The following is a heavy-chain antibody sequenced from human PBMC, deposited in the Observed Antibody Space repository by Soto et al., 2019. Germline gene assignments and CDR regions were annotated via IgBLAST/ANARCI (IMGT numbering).Heavy chain of an antibody. CDR1: GGTFSSYT. V-gene: IGHV1-69*02. D-gene: IGHD1-1*01. CDR3: ARVKLERPYDAFDI. CDR2: IIPILGIA. J-gene: IGHJ3*02. Sequence: SVKVSCKASGGTFSSYTISWVRQAPGQGLEWMGRIIPILGIANYAQKFQGRVTITADKSTSTAYMELSSLRSEDTAVYYCARVKLERPYDAFDIWGQGTMVTVSS.